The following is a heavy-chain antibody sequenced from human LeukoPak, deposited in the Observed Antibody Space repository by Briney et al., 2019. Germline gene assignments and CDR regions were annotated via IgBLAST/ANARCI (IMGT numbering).Heavy chain of an antibody. Sequence: ASVKVSCKASGYTFTSYGISWVRQAPGQGLEWMGWISAYNGNTNYAQKLQGRVTMTRDTSTSTVYMELSSLRSEDTAVYYCARDPQDGYNPRHFDYWGQGTLVTVSS. V-gene: IGHV1-18*01. D-gene: IGHD5-24*01. J-gene: IGHJ4*02. CDR2: ISAYNGNT. CDR1: GYTFTSYG. CDR3: ARDPQDGYNPRHFDY.